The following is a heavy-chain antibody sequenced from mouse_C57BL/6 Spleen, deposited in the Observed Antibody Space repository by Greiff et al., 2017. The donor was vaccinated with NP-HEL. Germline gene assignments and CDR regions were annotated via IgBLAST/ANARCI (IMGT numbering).Heavy chain of an antibody. Sequence: EVQLVESGGGLVKPGGSLKLSCAASGFTFSDYGMHWVRQAPEKGLEWVAYISSGSSTIYYADTVKGRFTISRDNAKNTLFLQMTSLRSEDTAMYYCASYYGSSYRWYFDVWGTGTTVTVSS. D-gene: IGHD1-1*01. CDR3: ASYYGSSYRWYFDV. CDR1: GFTFSDYG. V-gene: IGHV5-17*01. CDR2: ISSGSSTI. J-gene: IGHJ1*03.